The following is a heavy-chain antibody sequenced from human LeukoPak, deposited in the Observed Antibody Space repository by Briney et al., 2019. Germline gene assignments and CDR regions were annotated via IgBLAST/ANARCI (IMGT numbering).Heavy chain of an antibody. CDR3: GRSKEYGDYASYDY. D-gene: IGHD4-17*01. CDR2: INHSGST. CDR1: GGFITSSNYY. V-gene: IGHV4-39*07. J-gene: IGHJ4*02. Sequence: SETLSLTCTVSGGFITSSNYYWGWIRQPPGKGLEWIGEINHSGSTNYNPSLKSRVTISVDASKNQFSLKLSSVTAADTAVYYCGRSKEYGDYASYDYWGQGTLVTVSS.